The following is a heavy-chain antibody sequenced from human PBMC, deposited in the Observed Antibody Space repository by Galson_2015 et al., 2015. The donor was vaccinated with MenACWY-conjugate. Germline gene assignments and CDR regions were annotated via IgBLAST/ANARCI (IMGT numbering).Heavy chain of an antibody. CDR3: ARDRRFSSRGVVTSSRMDV. J-gene: IGHJ6*02. CDR2: IYSGGNT. V-gene: IGHV3-53*01. D-gene: IGHD3-10*01. Sequence: SLRLSCAASGLTVSSNYMSWVRQAPEKGLEWVSIIYSGGNTYYADSVKGRFTISRDNSKNTLYLQMNSLRAEDTAVYYCARDRRFSSRGVVTSSRMDVWGQGTTVTVSS. CDR1: GLTVSSNY.